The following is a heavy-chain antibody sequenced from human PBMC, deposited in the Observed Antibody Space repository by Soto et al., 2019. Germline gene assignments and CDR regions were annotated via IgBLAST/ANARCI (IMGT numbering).Heavy chain of an antibody. V-gene: IGHV4-59*01. CDR3: AKVLGMYRHNWFDP. CDR2: IYFTGRT. J-gene: IGHJ5*02. CDR1: GGSINNYY. Sequence: PSETLSLTCTVSGGSINNYYWSWMRQPPGKGLEWIGHIYFTGRTNYNPSLRSRVSLSVDTSKNQFSLKLNSVTAADTAVYYCAKVLGMYRHNWFDPWGQGTLVTVSS. D-gene: IGHD3-16*01.